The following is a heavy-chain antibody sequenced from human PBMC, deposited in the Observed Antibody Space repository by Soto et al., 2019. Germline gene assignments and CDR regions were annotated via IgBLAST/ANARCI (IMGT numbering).Heavy chain of an antibody. V-gene: IGHV3-30-3*01. Sequence: QVHLVESGGGVVQPGSSLRLSCAASEFTFRIFAMHWLRQSPGKGLEWVAVISYDGSRKADSVKGRFTVSRDNSWTTLYPQMNSLRAEDTAIYYGARGDREDIEEVVGVRPGEYSMDVWGQGTTVTVSS. D-gene: IGHD1-26*01. CDR1: EFTFRIFA. CDR2: ISYDGSRK. CDR3: ARGDREDIEEVVGVRPGEYSMDV. J-gene: IGHJ6*02.